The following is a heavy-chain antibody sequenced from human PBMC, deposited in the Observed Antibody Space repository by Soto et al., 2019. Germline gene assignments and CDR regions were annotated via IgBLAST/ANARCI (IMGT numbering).Heavy chain of an antibody. J-gene: IGHJ6*02. D-gene: IGHD3-22*01. CDR1: GGSISSSSYY. Sequence: SETLSLTCTVSGGSISSSSYYWGWIRQPPGKGLEWIGSIYYSGSTYYNPSLKSRVTISVDTSKNQFSLKLSSVTAADTAVYYCARLKYYYDSSGYYLNDYYYYCMDVWGQGTTVTVSS. CDR3: ARLKYYYDSSGYYLNDYYYYCMDV. CDR2: IYYSGST. V-gene: IGHV4-39*01.